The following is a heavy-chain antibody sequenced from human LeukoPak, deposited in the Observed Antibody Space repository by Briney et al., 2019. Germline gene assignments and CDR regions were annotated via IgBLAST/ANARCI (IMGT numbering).Heavy chain of an antibody. CDR2: ISYDGSNK. D-gene: IGHD5-12*01. CDR1: GFTFSSYG. Sequence: GGSLRLSCAASGFTFSSYGMHWVRQAPGKGLEWVAVISYDGSNKYYADSVKGRFTISRDNSKNTLYLQTNSLRAEDTAVYYCAKDGDGSGYDPNWFDPWGQGTLVTVSS. V-gene: IGHV3-30*18. CDR3: AKDGDGSGYDPNWFDP. J-gene: IGHJ5*02.